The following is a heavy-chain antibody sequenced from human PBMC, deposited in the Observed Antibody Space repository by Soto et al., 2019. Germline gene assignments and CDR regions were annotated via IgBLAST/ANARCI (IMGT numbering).Heavy chain of an antibody. CDR1: SGSVSSGSYA. V-gene: IGHV4-61*01. CDR3: AREQNWFDR. J-gene: IGHJ5*02. Sequence: EPLSLTSTCSSGSVSSGSYAWSWIRQPPGKGLEWIGYIYYSGSTNYNPSLKSRVTISVDTSKNQFSLKLSSVTATDTAVYYCAREQNWFDRWGQGTLVTVSS. CDR2: IYYSGST.